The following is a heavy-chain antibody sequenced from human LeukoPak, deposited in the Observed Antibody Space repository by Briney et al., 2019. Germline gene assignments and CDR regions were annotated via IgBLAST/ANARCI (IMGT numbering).Heavy chain of an antibody. J-gene: IGHJ4*02. V-gene: IGHV1-18*01. Sequence: GASVTVSCTASGYTFANYGINWVRQAPGQGLEGMGWISAYNGNTNYAQKFQGRVTMTTDTSTSTAYMDLRSLRSDDTAVYYCARDLDQYSGRFGGFGHDFWGQGTLVTVSS. CDR3: ARDLDQYSGRFGGFGHDF. D-gene: IGHD1-26*01. CDR2: ISAYNGNT. CDR1: GYTFANYG.